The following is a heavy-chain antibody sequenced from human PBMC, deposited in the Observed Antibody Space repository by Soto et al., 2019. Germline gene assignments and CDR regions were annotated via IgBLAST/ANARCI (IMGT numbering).Heavy chain of an antibody. CDR3: TRHAVQYCGGDCYLLPYFDL. D-gene: IGHD2-21*02. J-gene: IGHJ2*01. V-gene: IGHV3-73*02. CDR1: GFTFSASA. CDR2: IRSKANNYAT. Sequence: EVQLVESGGGLVQPGGSLKLSCAASGFTFSASAVHWVRQASGKGLEWVGRIRSKANNYATVYAASVKGRFTISRDNSKNTAYLQMNSLKTEDTAVYYCTRHAVQYCGGDCYLLPYFDLWGRGTLVTVSS.